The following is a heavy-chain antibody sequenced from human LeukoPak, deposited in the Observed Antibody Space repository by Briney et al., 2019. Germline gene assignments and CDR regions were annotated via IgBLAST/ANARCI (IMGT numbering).Heavy chain of an antibody. J-gene: IGHJ4*02. CDR1: ENTFTVYY. CDR2: IKPNSGGT. D-gene: IGHD6-6*01. V-gene: IGHV1-2*02. CDR3: ARSSLLAARGDY. Sequence: ASATVSSTASENTFTVYYMHWELDGLGQRKKRRGWIKPNSGGTNYAQKFQGRVTMTRDTSISTAYMELSRLRSDDTAVYYCARSSLLAARGDYWGQGTLVTVSS.